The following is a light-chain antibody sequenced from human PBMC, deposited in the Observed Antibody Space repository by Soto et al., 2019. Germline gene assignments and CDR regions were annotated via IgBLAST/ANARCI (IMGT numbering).Light chain of an antibody. CDR1: HTVSSSY. V-gene: IGKV3-20*01. J-gene: IGKJ4*01. CDR3: HQYGSSPPLP. CDR2: GAS. Sequence: EIVLSQSPSTLSSSPGERATLSCRASHTVSSSYLAWYQQKPGQAPRLLIYGASSRATGIPDRFSGSGSGTDFTLTISRLEPEDFAVYYCHQYGSSPPLPFGGGT.